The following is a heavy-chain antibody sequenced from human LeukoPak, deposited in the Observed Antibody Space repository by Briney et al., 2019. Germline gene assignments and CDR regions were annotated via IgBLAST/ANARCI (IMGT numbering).Heavy chain of an antibody. CDR3: TRDRGAMNDFDY. Sequence: PGGPLRLSCTDSGFSFSSYAMHWVRQSPGKGLEWVAVTSNHGNDGFCADSVKGRFTISRDNSKKTLYLQMDSLRPEDTGVYYCTRDRGAMNDFDYWGQGTLVTVSS. CDR1: GFSFSSYA. J-gene: IGHJ4*02. CDR2: TSNHGNDG. V-gene: IGHV3-30*01. D-gene: IGHD2-2*01.